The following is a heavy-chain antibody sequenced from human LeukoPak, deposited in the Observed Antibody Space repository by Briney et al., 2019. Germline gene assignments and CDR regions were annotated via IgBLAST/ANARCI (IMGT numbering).Heavy chain of an antibody. CDR1: GYTFTSYG. J-gene: IGHJ6*02. Sequence: ASVKVSCKASGYTFTSYGITWVRQAPGQGLEWMGWISVYNGNTNYAQKLQGRVTMTTDTSTSTAYMELSSLRSEDTAVYYCARVSLGNEPGSPQNYYYYGMDVWGQGTTVTVSS. CDR2: ISVYNGNT. V-gene: IGHV1-18*01. CDR3: ARVSLGNEPGSPQNYYYYGMDV.